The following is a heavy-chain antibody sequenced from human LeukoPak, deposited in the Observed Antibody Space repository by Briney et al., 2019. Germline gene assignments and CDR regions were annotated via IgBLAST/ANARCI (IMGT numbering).Heavy chain of an antibody. CDR2: INPNSGGT. J-gene: IGHJ4*02. CDR1: GYILTGYY. D-gene: IGHD2-2*01. Sequence: ALVKVSCKAAGYILTGYYMHWVRQAPGQGLEWMGWINPNSGGTSYAQKFQGRVTMTRDTSISTAYMELSRLRSDDTAVYYCARGRCSSRSCYLFDYWGQGTLVTVSS. CDR3: ARGRCSSRSCYLFDY. V-gene: IGHV1-2*02.